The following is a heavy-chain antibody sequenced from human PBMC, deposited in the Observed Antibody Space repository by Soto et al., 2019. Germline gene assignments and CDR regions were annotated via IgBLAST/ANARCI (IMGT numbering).Heavy chain of an antibody. D-gene: IGHD2-15*01. CDR2: INAGNGNT. J-gene: IGHJ6*02. V-gene: IGHV1-3*01. Sequence: SVKVSCRASAYTLTRYAMHLVRQAPGQSLEWIGWINAGNGNTKYSQKFQGRVTITRDTSAGTAYMELSSLRSEDTAVYYCATGGAYCSRVSCYSSYYYYGMDVWGQGTTVT. CDR3: ATGGAYCSRVSCYSSYYYYGMDV. CDR1: AYTLTRYA.